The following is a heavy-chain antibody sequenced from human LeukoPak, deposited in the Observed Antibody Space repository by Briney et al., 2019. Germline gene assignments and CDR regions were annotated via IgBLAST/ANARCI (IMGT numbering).Heavy chain of an antibody. CDR3: ARDSSVDSSGYYWVDY. V-gene: IGHV3-48*03. Sequence: GGSLRLSCAASGFTFSSYEMNWVRQAPGKGLEWVSYISSSGSTIYYADSVKGRFTISRDNAKNSLYLQMNSLRAEDTAVYYCARDSSVDSSGYYWVDYWGQGTLVTVSS. J-gene: IGHJ4*02. D-gene: IGHD3-22*01. CDR2: ISSSGSTI. CDR1: GFTFSSYE.